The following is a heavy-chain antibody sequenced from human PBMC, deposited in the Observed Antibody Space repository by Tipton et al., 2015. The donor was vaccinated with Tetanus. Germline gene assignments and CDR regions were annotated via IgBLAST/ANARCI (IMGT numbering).Heavy chain of an antibody. V-gene: IGHV4-39*01. J-gene: IGHJ4*02. CDR1: GDSISSSEYY. CDR3: ARQKRGYSYGAFDY. Sequence: TLSLTCTVSGDSISSSEYYWGWIRQPPGEGLEWIASVYYDGSAYTNPSLKSRIAISIDTSGSQFSLKVHSVTAADTAFYYCARQKRGYSYGAFDYWGQGTLVTVSS. D-gene: IGHD5-18*01. CDR2: VYYDGSA.